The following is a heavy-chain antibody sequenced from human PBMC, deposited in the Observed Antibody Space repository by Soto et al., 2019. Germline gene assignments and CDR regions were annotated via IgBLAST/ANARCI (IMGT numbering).Heavy chain of an antibody. Sequence: QVQLQESGPGLVKPSQTLSLTCTVSGGSISSGGYYWSWIRQHPGKGLEWIGNIYYSGSTYYNPSIKSRVTISVDTSKIQFSLKLSSVTAADTAVYYCARADCSGGSCYSIARWFDPWGQGTLVTVSS. J-gene: IGHJ5*02. CDR2: IYYSGST. CDR3: ARADCSGGSCYSIARWFDP. V-gene: IGHV4-31*03. CDR1: GGSISSGGYY. D-gene: IGHD2-15*01.